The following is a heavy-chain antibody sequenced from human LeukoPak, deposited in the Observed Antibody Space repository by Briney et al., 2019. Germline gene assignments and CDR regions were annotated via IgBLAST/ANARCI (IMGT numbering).Heavy chain of an antibody. J-gene: IGHJ4*02. CDR3: AKGGLYGVFDY. Sequence: GGSLRLSCAASGFTFDDYGMSWVRQAPGKGLEWVAVISYDGSNKYYADSVKGRFTISRDNSKNTLYLQMNSLRAEDTAVYYCAKGGLYGVFDYWGQGTLVTVSS. CDR1: GFTFDDYG. V-gene: IGHV3-30*18. CDR2: ISYDGSNK. D-gene: IGHD4-17*01.